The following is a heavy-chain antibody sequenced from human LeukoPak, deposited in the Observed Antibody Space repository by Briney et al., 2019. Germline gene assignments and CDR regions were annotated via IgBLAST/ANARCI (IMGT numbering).Heavy chain of an antibody. Sequence: ASLRVSSKASGYTFTIYDVNWVRQAPGQRLEWMGWMNPNSGNTGYAQKFQGRVTMTRNTSISTAYKELSSLRSEDTAVYYCAREGYYGSGSYLPWGQGTLVTVSS. J-gene: IGHJ5*02. CDR3: AREGYYGSGSYLP. CDR2: MNPNSGNT. D-gene: IGHD3-10*01. CDR1: GYTFTIYD. V-gene: IGHV1-8*01.